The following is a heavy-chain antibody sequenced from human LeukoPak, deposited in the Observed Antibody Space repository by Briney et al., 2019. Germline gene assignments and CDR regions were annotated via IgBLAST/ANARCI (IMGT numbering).Heavy chain of an antibody. Sequence: GGSLRLSCAASGFTVSSTYMSWVRQAPGKGLEYVSTISSYGGSTYYADLVKGRFTISRDNSKNSLYLQMNSLRAEDTAVYYCARHSFGDYEFWFDYWGQGTLVTVSS. CDR2: ISSYGGST. CDR3: ARHSFGDYEFWFDY. D-gene: IGHD4-17*01. CDR1: GFTVSSTY. V-gene: IGHV3-64*04. J-gene: IGHJ4*02.